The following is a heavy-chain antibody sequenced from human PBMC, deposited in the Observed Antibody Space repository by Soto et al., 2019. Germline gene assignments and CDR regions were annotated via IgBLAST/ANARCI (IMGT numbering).Heavy chain of an antibody. CDR3: AGSPISDAFDI. Sequence: SETLSLTCTVSGGSISSYYWSWIRQPPGKGLEWIGYIYYSGSTNYNPSLKSRVTISVDTSKNQFSLKLSSVTAADTAVYYCAGSPISDAFDIWGQGTMVTVSS. CDR2: IYYSGST. CDR1: GGSISSYY. V-gene: IGHV4-59*08. J-gene: IGHJ3*02.